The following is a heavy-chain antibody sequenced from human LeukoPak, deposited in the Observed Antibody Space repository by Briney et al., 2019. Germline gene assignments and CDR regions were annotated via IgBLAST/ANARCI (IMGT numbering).Heavy chain of an antibody. CDR1: GFTFSSYS. Sequence: GGSLRLSCAASGFTFSSYSMAWVRQAPGKGLEWVSVISVSGDSTYFADSVKGRFTISRDNSKNTLYLQMNSLRVEDTAVYYCARAETARGVDYFDYWGQGTLVTVSS. J-gene: IGHJ4*02. D-gene: IGHD3-3*01. CDR2: ISVSGDST. V-gene: IGHV3-23*01. CDR3: ARAETARGVDYFDY.